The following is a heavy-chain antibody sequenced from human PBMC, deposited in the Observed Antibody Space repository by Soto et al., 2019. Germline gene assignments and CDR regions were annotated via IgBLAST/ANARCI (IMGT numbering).Heavy chain of an antibody. CDR2: IYYSGST. D-gene: IGHD5-12*01. CDR1: GGSISSISYY. Sequence: SETLSLTCTVSGGSISSISYYWGWIRQPPGKGLELIGSIYYSGSTYYNPSLKSRVTISVDTSKNQFSLKLSSVTAADTAVYYCARHSIVATSYVDXWGQGTLVTVSX. CDR3: ARHSIVATSYVDX. J-gene: IGHJ4*02. V-gene: IGHV4-39*01.